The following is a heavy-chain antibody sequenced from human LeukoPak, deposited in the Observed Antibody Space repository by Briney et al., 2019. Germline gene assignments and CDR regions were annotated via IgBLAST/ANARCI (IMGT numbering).Heavy chain of an antibody. Sequence: ASVKVSCKASGYTFTGYYMHWARQAPGQGLEWMGWINPNSGGTNYAQKFQGRVTMTRDTSISTAYMELSRLRSDDTAVYYCARDRYSSSWHAFDIWGQGTMVTVSS. CDR2: INPNSGGT. CDR1: GYTFTGYY. CDR3: ARDRYSSSWHAFDI. D-gene: IGHD6-13*01. V-gene: IGHV1-2*02. J-gene: IGHJ3*02.